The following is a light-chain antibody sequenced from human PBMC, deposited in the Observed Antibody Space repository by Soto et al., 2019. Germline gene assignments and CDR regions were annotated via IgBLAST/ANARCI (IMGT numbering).Light chain of an antibody. CDR1: SSDVGGYNY. Sequence: QSARTQPASVSGSPGQSITISCTGTSSDVGGYNYVSWYQQHPAKAPKLMIYEVSNRPSGVSHRFSGSKSGNTASLTISGLQAEDESDYYCFSYTTSSTLVFGGGTKLTFL. V-gene: IGLV2-14*01. CDR3: FSYTTSSTLV. CDR2: EVS. J-gene: IGLJ3*02.